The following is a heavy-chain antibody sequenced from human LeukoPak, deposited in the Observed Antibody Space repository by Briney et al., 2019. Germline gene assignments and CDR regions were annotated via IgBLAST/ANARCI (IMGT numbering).Heavy chain of an antibody. CDR1: GGSISSGSYY. CDR2: IYTSGST. CDR3: ASTGYYGVAEYFQH. V-gene: IGHV4-61*02. D-gene: IGHD3-10*01. Sequence: ASETLSLTCTVSGGSISSGSYYWSWIRQPAGKGLEWIGRIYTSGSTNYNPSLKSRVTISVDTFKNQFSLKLSSVTAADTAVYYCASTGYYGVAEYFQHWGQGTLVTVSS. J-gene: IGHJ1*01.